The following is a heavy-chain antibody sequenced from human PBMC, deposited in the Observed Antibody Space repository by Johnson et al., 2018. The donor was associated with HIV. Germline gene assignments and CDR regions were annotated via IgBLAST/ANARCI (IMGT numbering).Heavy chain of an antibody. V-gene: IGHV3-30*19. CDR1: GFTFSTYG. CDR3: ARVVEAARVPLHDAFDI. D-gene: IGHD6-6*01. Sequence: QVQLVESGGGLVQPGGSLRLSCAASGFTFSTYGMHWVRQAPGKGLEWVAVMWYDGSNKYYADSVKGRFTISRDNSKNTLYLQMNSLRAEDTAVFYCARVVEAARVPLHDAFDIWGQGTVVTVSS. J-gene: IGHJ3*02. CDR2: MWYDGSNK.